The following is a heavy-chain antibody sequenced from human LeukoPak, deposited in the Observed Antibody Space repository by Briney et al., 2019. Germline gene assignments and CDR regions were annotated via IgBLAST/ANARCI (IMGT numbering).Heavy chain of an antibody. D-gene: IGHD3-10*01. J-gene: IGHJ3*02. CDR1: GYTFTSYG. CDR3: ARGHLPNVLLWFGEAFDI. V-gene: IGHV1-18*01. CDR2: ISAYNGNT. Sequence: ASVKASCKASGYTFTSYGISWVRQAPGQGLEWMGWISAYNGNTNYAQKLQGRVTMTTDTSTSTAYMELRSLRSDDTAVYYCARGHLPNVLLWFGEAFDIWGQGTMVTVSS.